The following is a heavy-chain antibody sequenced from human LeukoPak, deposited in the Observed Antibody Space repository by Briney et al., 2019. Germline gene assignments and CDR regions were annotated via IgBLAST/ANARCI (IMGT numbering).Heavy chain of an antibody. V-gene: IGHV3-21*01. J-gene: IGHJ4*02. Sequence: GGSLRLSCAASGFTFSSYSVNWVRQAPGKGLEWVSSISSSSSYIYYADSVKGRFTISRDNAKNSLYLQMNSLRAEDTAVYYCARNLRFLEWLIDYWGQGTLVTVSS. D-gene: IGHD3-3*01. CDR3: ARNLRFLEWLIDY. CDR2: ISSSSSYI. CDR1: GFTFSSYS.